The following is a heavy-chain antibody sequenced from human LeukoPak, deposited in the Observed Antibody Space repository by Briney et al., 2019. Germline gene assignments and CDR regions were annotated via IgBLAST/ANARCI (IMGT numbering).Heavy chain of an antibody. D-gene: IGHD5-24*01. CDR2: ISAYNGNT. CDR1: GYTFTSYG. CDR3: ARVRWLQPRTPPGAFDI. V-gene: IGHV1-18*01. J-gene: IGHJ3*02. Sequence: ASVKVSCKASGYTFTSYGISWVRQAPGQGLEWMGWISAYNGNTNYAQKLQGRVTMTTDTSTSTAYMELRSLRSDDTAVYYCARVRWLQPRTPPGAFDIWGQGTMVTVSS.